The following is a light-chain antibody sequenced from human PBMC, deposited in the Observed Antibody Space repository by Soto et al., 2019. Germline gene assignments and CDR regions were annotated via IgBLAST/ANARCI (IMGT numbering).Light chain of an antibody. CDR3: SSYSATNTLV. CDR1: SSDIGDYPY. CDR2: EVT. Sequence: QSALTQPASVSGSPGQSITISCTGTSSDIGDYPYVSWYQQHPAKVPKLIIYEVTNRPSGVTGRVSGSKSQNSASLTISGLKSDDEADYYCSSYSATNTLVFGSGTKLTVL. J-gene: IGLJ1*01. V-gene: IGLV2-14*01.